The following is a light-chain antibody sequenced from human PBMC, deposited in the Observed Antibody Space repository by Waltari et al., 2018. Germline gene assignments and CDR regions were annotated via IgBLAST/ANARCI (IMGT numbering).Light chain of an antibody. CDR2: KDT. J-gene: IGLJ3*02. V-gene: IGLV3-25*03. CDR3: QSADSITTFEV. Sequence: SFELTQPPSVSVSPGQTASIHCYGETLPNQYTYWYQQKAGQAPVLVIFKDTERPSGIPERFSGSSSGTVVTLTITGVRTEDEADYYCQSADSITTFEVFGGGTKLTVL. CDR1: TLPNQY.